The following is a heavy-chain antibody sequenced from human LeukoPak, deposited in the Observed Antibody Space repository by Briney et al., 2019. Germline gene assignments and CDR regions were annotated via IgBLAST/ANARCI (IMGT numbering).Heavy chain of an antibody. CDR2: ISHSGET. D-gene: IGHD2-15*01. CDR3: ARMGSMSLLLGGFDY. Sequence: SETLSLTCAVSGGSFSGYWWCWIRQSPGTGLEWIGEISHSGETNYNPSFESRVSISLDTSKNQFSLKLSSVTAADTAVYYCARMGSMSLLLGGFDYWGQGTLVTVSS. V-gene: IGHV4-34*01. J-gene: IGHJ4*02. CDR1: GGSFSGYW.